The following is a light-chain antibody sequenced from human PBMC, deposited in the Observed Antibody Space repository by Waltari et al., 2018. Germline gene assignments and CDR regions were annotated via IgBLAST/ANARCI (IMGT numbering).Light chain of an antibody. CDR3: QQYDGSVVT. J-gene: IGKJ4*01. CDR1: QHFSCRL. V-gene: IGKV3-20*01. CDR2: GAS. Sequence: ACQHFSCRLITWYHHIPGQAPRLRIYGASTRATGIPDRLSGSGSGTDFTLTISRLEPEDSGVYYCQQYDGSVVTFGGGTKVEIK.